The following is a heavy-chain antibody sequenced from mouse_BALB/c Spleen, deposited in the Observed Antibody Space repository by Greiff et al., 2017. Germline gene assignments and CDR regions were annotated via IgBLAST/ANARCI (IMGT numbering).Heavy chain of an antibody. Sequence: QVQLKQPGAELVKPGTSVKLSCKASGYNFTSYWINWVKLRPGQGLEWIGDIYPGSGSTNYNEKFKSKATLTVDTSSSTAYMQLSSLASEDSALYYCARYDYDFDYWGQGTTLTVSS. D-gene: IGHD2-4*01. CDR3: ARYDYDFDY. CDR2: IYPGSGST. CDR1: GYNFTSYW. V-gene: IGHV1-55*01. J-gene: IGHJ2*01.